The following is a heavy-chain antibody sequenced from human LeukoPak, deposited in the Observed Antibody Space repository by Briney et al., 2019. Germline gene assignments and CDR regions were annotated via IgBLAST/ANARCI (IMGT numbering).Heavy chain of an antibody. CDR2: IYYSGST. Sequence: SETLSLTCTVSGGSISSYYWSWIRQPPGKGLEWIGYIYYSGSTKYNPSLKSRVTISVDTSKNQFSLNLSSVTAADTAVYYCARLPDSSGWFGLDYWGQGTLVTVSS. J-gene: IGHJ4*02. CDR1: GGSISSYY. CDR3: ARLPDSSGWFGLDY. V-gene: IGHV4-59*08. D-gene: IGHD6-19*01.